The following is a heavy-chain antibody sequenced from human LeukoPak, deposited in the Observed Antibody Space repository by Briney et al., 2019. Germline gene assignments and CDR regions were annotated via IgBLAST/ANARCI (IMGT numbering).Heavy chain of an antibody. CDR1: GGSISSSSYY. Sequence: PSETLSLTCTVSGGSISSSSYYWGWIRQPPGKGLEWIGSIYYSGSTYYNPSLKSRVTISVDTSKNQFSLKLSSVTAADTAVYYCARDGDYCSGGSCLWDYWGQGTLVTVSS. V-gene: IGHV4-39*07. D-gene: IGHD2-15*01. CDR3: ARDGDYCSGGSCLWDY. J-gene: IGHJ4*02. CDR2: IYYSGST.